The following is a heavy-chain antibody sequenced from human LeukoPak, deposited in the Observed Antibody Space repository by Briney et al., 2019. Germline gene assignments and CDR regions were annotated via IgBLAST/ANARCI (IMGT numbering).Heavy chain of an antibody. CDR2: ISYDGSNK. D-gene: IGHD2-8*02. Sequence: PGGSLRLSCAASGFTFSSYGMHWVRQAPGKGLEWVATISYDGSNKYYADSVKGRFTISRDNSKNTLYLQMNSLRAEDTAVYYCARDGLLGYFDYWGQGTLVTVSS. CDR3: ARDGLLGYFDY. CDR1: GFTFSSYG. V-gene: IGHV3-30*03. J-gene: IGHJ4*02.